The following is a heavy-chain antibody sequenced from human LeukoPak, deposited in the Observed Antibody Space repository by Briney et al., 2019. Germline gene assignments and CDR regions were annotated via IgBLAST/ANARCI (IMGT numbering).Heavy chain of an antibody. Sequence: PGGSLRLSCAASGFTFSSYAIHWVRQAPGKGLEWVAVISYDGSNKYYADSVKGRFTISRDNSKNTLYLQMNSLRAEDTAVYYCARDWFGSLNGYYPFLWGQGTLVTVSS. CDR2: ISYDGSNK. CDR1: GFTFSSYA. V-gene: IGHV3-30-3*01. CDR3: ARDWFGSLNGYYPFL. D-gene: IGHD3-22*01. J-gene: IGHJ4*02.